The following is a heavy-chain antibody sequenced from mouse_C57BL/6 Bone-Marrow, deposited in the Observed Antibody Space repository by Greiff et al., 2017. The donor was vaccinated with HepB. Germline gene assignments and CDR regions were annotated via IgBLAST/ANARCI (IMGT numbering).Heavy chain of an antibody. Sequence: QVQLQQSGAELVKPGASVKLSCKASGYTFTSYWMHWVKQRPGQGLEWIGMIHPNSGSTNYNEKFKSKATLTVDKSSSTAYMQLSSLTSEDSAVYYCARRILRSNLFDYWGQGTTLTVSS. D-gene: IGHD1-1*01. J-gene: IGHJ2*01. CDR1: GYTFTSYW. V-gene: IGHV1-64*01. CDR2: IHPNSGST. CDR3: ARRILRSNLFDY.